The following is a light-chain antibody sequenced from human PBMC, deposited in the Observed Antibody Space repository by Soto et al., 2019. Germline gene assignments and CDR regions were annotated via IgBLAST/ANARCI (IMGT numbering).Light chain of an antibody. V-gene: IGLV2-14*01. CDR2: EVS. CDR3: SSYRTGGPVV. Sequence: QSVLTRPASVSGSPGQSIAISCTGTSSDVGGYNYVSWYQQLPGKAPKLLISEVSNRPSGVSHRFSGSKSGNTASLTISGLQAEDEADYYCSSYRTGGPVVFGTGTKVTVL. J-gene: IGLJ1*01. CDR1: SSDVGGYNY.